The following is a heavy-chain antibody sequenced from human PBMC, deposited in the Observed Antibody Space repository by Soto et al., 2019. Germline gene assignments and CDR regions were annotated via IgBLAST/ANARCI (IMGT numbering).Heavy chain of an antibody. J-gene: IGHJ4*02. CDR2: INAGNGNT. V-gene: IGHV1-3*01. Sequence: EASVKVSCKACGDSFTSYARAWVRQAPGQRLEWMGWINAGNGNTKYSQKFQGRVTMTRDTSTSTVYMELSSLRSEDTAVYYCARSGRRGYSSSWYYYWGQGTLVTVSS. CDR1: GDSFTSYA. CDR3: ARSGRRGYSSSWYYY. D-gene: IGHD6-13*01.